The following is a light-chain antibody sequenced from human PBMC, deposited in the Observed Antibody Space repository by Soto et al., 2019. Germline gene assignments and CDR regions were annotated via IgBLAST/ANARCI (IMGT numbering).Light chain of an antibody. CDR3: TSYTSSSFYV. CDR2: EVT. Sequence: QSVLTQPASVSGSPGQSVTISCTGTSRDIAGYNYISWFQQHPGKAPKLLIYEVTARPSGVSNRFSGSKSGNTASLTISGLQAGDEADYYCTSYTSSSFYVFGTGTKVTVL. J-gene: IGLJ1*01. V-gene: IGLV2-14*01. CDR1: SRDIAGYNY.